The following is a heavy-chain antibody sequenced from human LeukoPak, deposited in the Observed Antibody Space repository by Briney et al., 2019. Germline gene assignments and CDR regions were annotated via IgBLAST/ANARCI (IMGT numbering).Heavy chain of an antibody. D-gene: IGHD6-6*01. CDR3: ARDWEQLSD. J-gene: IGHJ4*02. CDR2: ISRSGSTI. V-gene: IGHV3-48*02. CDR1: GSTFSTNS. Sequence: GGSLRPSCAASGSTFSTNSMNWVRQAPGKGLEWVSYISRSGSTITYADSVKGRFTVSRDNAKNSLYLQMNSLRDEDTAVYYCARDWEQLSDWGQGTLVTVSS.